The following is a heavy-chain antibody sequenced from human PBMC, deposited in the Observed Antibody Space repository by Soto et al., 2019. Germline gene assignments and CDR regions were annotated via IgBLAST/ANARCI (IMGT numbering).Heavy chain of an antibody. CDR3: ARRFGLEEGSYRYTYFDY. J-gene: IGHJ4*02. V-gene: IGHV1-18*01. D-gene: IGHD3-16*02. Sequence: ASVKVSCKASGYTFTSYGISWVRQAPGQGLEWMRRISAYNGNTNYAQKLQGRVTMTTDTSTSTAYMELRSLRSDDTAVYYCARRFGLEEGSYRYTYFDYWGQGTLVTVS. CDR2: ISAYNGNT. CDR1: GYTFTSYG.